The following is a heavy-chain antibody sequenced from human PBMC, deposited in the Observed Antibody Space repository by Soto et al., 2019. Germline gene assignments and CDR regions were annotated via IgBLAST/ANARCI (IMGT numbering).Heavy chain of an antibody. CDR3: EKYSEGDYVPPYDY. Sequence: PGGSLRLSCAASGFTFSTYVMSWVRQAPGKGLEWVSSIGGGGATFYADSVKGRFTISRDNSKNTMYLQMNSLRDDDMGIYYCEKYSEGDYVPPYDYWGQGTLVTVSS. D-gene: IGHD1-26*01. CDR2: IGGGGAT. CDR1: GFTFSTYV. J-gene: IGHJ4*02. V-gene: IGHV3-23*01.